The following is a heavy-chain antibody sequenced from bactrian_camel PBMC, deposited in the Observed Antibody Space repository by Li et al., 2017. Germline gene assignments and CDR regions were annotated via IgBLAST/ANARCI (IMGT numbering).Heavy chain of an antibody. J-gene: IGHJ4*01. CDR2: IPTGSAA. CDR3: AAQMYYWGESFSLCPVSFGH. Sequence: HVQLVESGGGSVQPGGSLRLSCVYSVSVYCMAWFRQAPGKEREGVAVIPTGSAAYYGDSVKGRFTISQDNADNTVYLQMNTLEPEDTAVYYCAAQMYYWGESFSLCPVSFGHWGQGTQVTVS. D-gene: IGHD3*01. CDR1: VSVYC. V-gene: IGHV3S53*01.